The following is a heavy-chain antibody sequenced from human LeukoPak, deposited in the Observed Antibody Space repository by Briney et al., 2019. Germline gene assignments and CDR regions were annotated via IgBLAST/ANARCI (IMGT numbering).Heavy chain of an antibody. Sequence: GGSLRLSCAASGFTFSSYAMHWVRQAPGKGLEWVAVISYDGGNKYYADSVKGRFTISRDNSKNTLYLQMNSLRAEDTAVYYCARESRAAASTLDYWGQGTLVTVSS. CDR2: ISYDGGNK. CDR1: GFTFSSYA. CDR3: ARESRAAASTLDY. V-gene: IGHV3-30*04. D-gene: IGHD6-13*01. J-gene: IGHJ4*02.